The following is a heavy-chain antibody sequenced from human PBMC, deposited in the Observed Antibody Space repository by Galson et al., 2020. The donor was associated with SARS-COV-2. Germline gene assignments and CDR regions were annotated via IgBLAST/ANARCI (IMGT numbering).Heavy chain of an antibody. D-gene: IGHD3-3*01. Sequence: SETLSLTCTVSGGSISSSSYYWGWIRQPPGKGLEWIGSIYYSGSTYYNPSLKSRVTISVDTSKNQFSLKLSSVTAADTAVYYCARRTYYDFWSGPYYFDYWGQGTLVTVSS. J-gene: IGHJ4*02. CDR2: IYYSGST. V-gene: IGHV4-39*01. CDR1: GGSISSSSYY. CDR3: ARRTYYDFWSGPYYFDY.